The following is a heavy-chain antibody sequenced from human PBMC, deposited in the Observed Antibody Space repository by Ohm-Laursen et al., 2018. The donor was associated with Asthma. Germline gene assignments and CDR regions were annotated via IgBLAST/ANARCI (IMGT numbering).Heavy chain of an antibody. CDR2: VYGDGSNT. CDR3: TGGGHYGSYFDY. CDR1: GFTFSTYW. Sequence: GSLRLSCSASGFTFSTYWMHWVRQAPGKGLVWVSRVYGDGSNTIYADSVKGRFTISRDNAKNTLYLQMNSLRAEDTAVYYCTGGGHYGSYFDYWGQGTLVTVSS. J-gene: IGHJ4*02. V-gene: IGHV3-74*01. D-gene: IGHD4-17*01.